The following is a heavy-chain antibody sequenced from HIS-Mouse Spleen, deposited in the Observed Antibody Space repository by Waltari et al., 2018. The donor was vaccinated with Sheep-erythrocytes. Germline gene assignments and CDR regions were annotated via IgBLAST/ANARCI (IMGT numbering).Heavy chain of an antibody. CDR1: GGTFSSYA. J-gene: IGHJ4*02. V-gene: IGHV1-69*04. CDR2: IIPILGIA. D-gene: IGHD1-26*01. Sequence: QVQLVQSGAEVKKPRSSVKVACKASGGTFSSYAISWVRQAPGQGLEWMGRIIPILGIANYAQKFQGRVTITADKSTSTAYMELSSLRSEDTAVYYCAQTGATTPHFDYWGQGTLVTVSS. CDR3: AQTGATTPHFDY.